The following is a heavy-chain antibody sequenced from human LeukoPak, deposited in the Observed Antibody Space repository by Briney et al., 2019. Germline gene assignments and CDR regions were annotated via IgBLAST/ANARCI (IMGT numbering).Heavy chain of an antibody. J-gene: IGHJ4*02. CDR2: IYYSGSA. CDR1: GVYISSGGYY. V-gene: IGHV4-31*03. Sequence: SETLSLTCTVSGVYISSGGYYWSWIRQFPGKGLDYIGYIYYSGSAYYTPSLKSRATISVDTSKNQVSLKLTSVTAADTAVYYCARASAYCGGDCFSPNDFWGQGTLVTVSS. D-gene: IGHD2-21*02. CDR3: ARASAYCGGDCFSPNDF.